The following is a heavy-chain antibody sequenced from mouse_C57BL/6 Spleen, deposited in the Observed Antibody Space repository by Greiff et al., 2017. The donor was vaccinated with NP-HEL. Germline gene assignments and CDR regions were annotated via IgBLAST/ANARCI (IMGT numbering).Heavy chain of an antibody. J-gene: IGHJ3*01. D-gene: IGHD4-1*01. V-gene: IGHV1-26*01. CDR2: INPNNGGT. CDR1: GYTFTDYY. CDR3: ARWSNWGAWFAY. Sequence: VQLQQSGPELVKPGASVKISCKASGYTFTDYYMNWVKQSHGKRLEWIGDINPNNGGTSYKQKFKGKATLTVDKSSSTAYMELRSLTSEDSAVYYCARWSNWGAWFAYWGQGTLVTVSA.